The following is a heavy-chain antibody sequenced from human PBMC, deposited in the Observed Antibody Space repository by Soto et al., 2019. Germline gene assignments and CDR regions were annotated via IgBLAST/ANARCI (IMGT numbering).Heavy chain of an antibody. J-gene: IGHJ5*02. CDR3: ARGDYYDSSGFPAWFDP. V-gene: IGHV4-59*01. Sequence: SETLSLTCTVSGASISYYYWSWIRQPPGKGLEWIGYMYYSGNTNYNPSLKSRVTISVDTSKNQFSLKLSSVTAADTAIYYCARGDYYDSSGFPAWFDPWGQGTLVTVSS. CDR2: MYYSGNT. CDR1: GASISYYY. D-gene: IGHD3-22*01.